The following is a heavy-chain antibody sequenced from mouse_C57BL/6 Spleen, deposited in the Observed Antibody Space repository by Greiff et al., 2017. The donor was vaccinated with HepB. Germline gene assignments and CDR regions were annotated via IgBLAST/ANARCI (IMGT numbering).Heavy chain of an antibody. D-gene: IGHD1-1*01. Sequence: QVQLQQPGAELVMPGASVKLSCKASGYTFTSYWMHWVKQRPGQGLEWIGEIDPSDSYTNYNQKFKGKSTLTVDKSSSTAYMQLSSLTSEDSAVYYCARVRASYGSSTMDYWGQGTSVTVSS. CDR2: IDPSDSYT. V-gene: IGHV1-69*01. J-gene: IGHJ4*01. CDR3: ARVRASYGSSTMDY. CDR1: GYTFTSYW.